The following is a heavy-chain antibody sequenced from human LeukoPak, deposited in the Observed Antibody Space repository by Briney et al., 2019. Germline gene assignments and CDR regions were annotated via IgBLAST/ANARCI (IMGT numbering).Heavy chain of an antibody. Sequence: PGGSLRLSCAASGFIFSSYWMSWVRQAPGKGLEWVANIKQDGREKYYVDSVKGRFTISRDNAKNSLYLQTTSLRAEDTAGYYCAELGITMIGGVWGKGTTVTISS. D-gene: IGHD3-10*02. CDR2: IKQDGREK. CDR3: AELGITMIGGV. CDR1: GFIFSSYW. J-gene: IGHJ6*04. V-gene: IGHV3-7*03.